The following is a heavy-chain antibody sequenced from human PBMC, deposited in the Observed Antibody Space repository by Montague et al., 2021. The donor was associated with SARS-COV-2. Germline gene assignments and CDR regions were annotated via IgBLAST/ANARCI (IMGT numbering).Heavy chain of an antibody. Sequence: SETLSLTCTVSGGSVSTYYWSWLRQPPGKGLEWIGFLYFSGSATTYNPSLKSRVTISIDMSKNQFSPNLSSVAAADTAVYFCARDQGLRGWFDPWGQGTLVAVSS. V-gene: IGHV4-59*02. CDR2: LYFSGSAT. CDR3: ARDQGLRGWFDP. CDR1: GGSVSTYY. J-gene: IGHJ5*02.